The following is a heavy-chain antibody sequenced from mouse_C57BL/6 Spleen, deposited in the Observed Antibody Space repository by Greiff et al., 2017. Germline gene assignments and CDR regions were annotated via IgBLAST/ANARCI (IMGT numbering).Heavy chain of an antibody. CDR2: ISSGSSTI. Sequence: EVKLVESGGGLVKPGGSLKLSCAASGFTFSDYGMHWVRQAPEKGLEWVAYISSGSSTIYYADTVKGRFTISRDNAKNTLCLQMTSLRSEDTAMYYCANSNYVLYWYFDVWGTGTTVTVSS. D-gene: IGHD2-5*01. CDR3: ANSNYVLYWYFDV. J-gene: IGHJ1*03. V-gene: IGHV5-17*01. CDR1: GFTFSDYG.